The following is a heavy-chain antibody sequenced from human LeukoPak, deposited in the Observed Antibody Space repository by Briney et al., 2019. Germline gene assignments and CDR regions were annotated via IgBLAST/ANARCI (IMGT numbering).Heavy chain of an antibody. CDR3: AKDGKYSGLLGNWFDP. CDR1: GFTFDDYA. J-gene: IGHJ5*02. D-gene: IGHD5-12*01. Sequence: GGSLRLSCAASGFTFDDYAMHWVRQAPGKGLEWVSGITWNSGRIGYADSVKGRFTISRDNAKNSLYLHMNSLRAEDTALYYCAKDGKYSGLLGNWFDPWGQGTLVTVSS. V-gene: IGHV3-9*01. CDR2: ITWNSGRI.